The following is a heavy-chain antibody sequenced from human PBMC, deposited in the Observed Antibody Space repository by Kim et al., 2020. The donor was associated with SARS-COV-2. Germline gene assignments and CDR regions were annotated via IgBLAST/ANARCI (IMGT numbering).Heavy chain of an antibody. J-gene: IGHJ4*02. V-gene: IGHV4-34*01. D-gene: IGHD3-10*01. CDR3: ARGRYYGSGSYFDY. Sequence: TPSLKSRVTISVDTSKNQFSLKLSSVTAADTAVYYCARGRYYGSGSYFDYWGQGTLVTVSS.